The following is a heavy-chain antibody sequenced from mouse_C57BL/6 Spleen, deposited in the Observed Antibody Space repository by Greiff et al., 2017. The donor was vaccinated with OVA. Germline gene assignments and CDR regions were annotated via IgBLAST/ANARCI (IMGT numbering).Heavy chain of an antibody. CDR3: ARGGTTVVDYAMDY. D-gene: IGHD1-1*01. J-gene: IGHJ4*01. V-gene: IGHV5-17*01. CDR1: GFTFSDYG. Sequence: EVQLVESGGGLVKPGGSLKLSCAASGFTFSDYGMHWVRQAPEKGLEWVAYISSGSSTIYYADTVKGRFTISRDNAKNTLFLQMTSLRSEDTAMYYCARGGTTVVDYAMDYWGQGTSVTVSS. CDR2: ISSGSSTI.